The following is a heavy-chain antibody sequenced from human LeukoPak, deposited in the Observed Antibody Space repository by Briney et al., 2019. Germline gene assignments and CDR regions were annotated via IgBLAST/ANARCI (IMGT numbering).Heavy chain of an antibody. V-gene: IGHV3-23*01. CDR1: GGSFSGYY. Sequence: ETLSLTCAVYGGSFSGYYWSWVRQAPGKGLEWVSVISGGGVSTYYADSVKGRFTISRDNSKNTLYLQMSSLRAEDTAVYYCAKWARYCTNGVCYYFDYWGQGTLVTVSS. J-gene: IGHJ4*02. D-gene: IGHD2-8*01. CDR3: AKWARYCTNGVCYYFDY. CDR2: ISGGGVST.